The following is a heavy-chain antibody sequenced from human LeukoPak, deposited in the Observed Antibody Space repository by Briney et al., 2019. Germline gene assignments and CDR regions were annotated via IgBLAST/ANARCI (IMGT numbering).Heavy chain of an antibody. CDR2: ISSSSSYI. CDR3: AKDPRPGYYDSSGDYYFDY. J-gene: IGHJ4*02. V-gene: IGHV3-21*04. D-gene: IGHD3-22*01. Sequence: GGSLRLSCAASGFTFSSYSMNWLRQAPGKGLEWASSISSSSSYIYYADSVKGRFTISRDNSKNTLYLQMNSLRAEDTAVYYCAKDPRPGYYDSSGDYYFDYWGQGTLVTVSS. CDR1: GFTFSSYS.